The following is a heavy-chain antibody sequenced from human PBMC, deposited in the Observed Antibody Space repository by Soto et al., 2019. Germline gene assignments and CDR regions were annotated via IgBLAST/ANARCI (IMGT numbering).Heavy chain of an antibody. CDR2: INHSGST. V-gene: IGHV4-34*01. D-gene: IGHD2-15*01. CDR3: ARGRIVVVVAALNWFDP. CDR1: GGSFSGYY. J-gene: IGHJ5*02. Sequence: QVQLQQWGAGLLKPSETLSLTCAVYGGSFSGYYWSWIRQPPGKGLEWIGEINHSGSTNYNPSLKSRVTISVDTSKNQFSLKLSSVTAADTAVYYCARGRIVVVVAALNWFDPWGHGTLVTVSS.